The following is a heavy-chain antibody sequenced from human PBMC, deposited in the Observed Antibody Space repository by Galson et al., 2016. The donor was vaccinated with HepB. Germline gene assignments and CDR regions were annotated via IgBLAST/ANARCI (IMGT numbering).Heavy chain of an antibody. J-gene: IGHJ4*02. V-gene: IGHV4-59*01. CDR2: IFNSGST. CDR3: AGTPLRERFLNYYFDY. D-gene: IGHD3-10*01. CDR1: GGSMSYYY. Sequence: SETLSLTCTVSGGSMSYYYWNWIRQSPGKGLEYIGYIFNSGSTNYNPSLSSRVTISVDTSKQQFSLKMSSVTAADTAVYYCAGTPLRERFLNYYFDYWGQGLLVTVSS.